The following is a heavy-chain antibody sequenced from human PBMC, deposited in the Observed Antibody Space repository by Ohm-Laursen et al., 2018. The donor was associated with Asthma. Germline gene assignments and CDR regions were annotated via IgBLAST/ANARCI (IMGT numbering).Heavy chain of an antibody. D-gene: IGHD5-18*01. Sequence: SLRLSCTASGFTFDDYAMHWVRQAPGKGLEWVSGISWNSGSIGYADSVKGRFTISRDNAKNSLYLQMNSLRAEDTAVYYCARDLMDTAMVNVYYYGMDVWGQGTTVTVSS. CDR3: ARDLMDTAMVNVYYYGMDV. CDR1: GFTFDDYA. CDR2: ISWNSGSI. J-gene: IGHJ6*02. V-gene: IGHV3-9*01.